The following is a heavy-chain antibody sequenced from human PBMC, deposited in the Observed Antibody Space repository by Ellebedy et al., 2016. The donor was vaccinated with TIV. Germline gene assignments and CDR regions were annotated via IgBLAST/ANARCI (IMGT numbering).Heavy chain of an antibody. CDR3: ARGIGIPSGGGNWFDP. D-gene: IGHD6-13*01. V-gene: IGHV1-18*04. J-gene: IGHJ5*02. CDR1: GYTFTNYG. CDR2: ISGYNGNT. Sequence: AASVKVSCKASGYTFTNYGVNWVRQAPGQGLEWMGWISGYNGNTNYAQKFQGRLTVTTDTSTSTAYMDLRSLKSDDTAMYYCARGIGIPSGGGNWFDPWGQGTLVSVSS.